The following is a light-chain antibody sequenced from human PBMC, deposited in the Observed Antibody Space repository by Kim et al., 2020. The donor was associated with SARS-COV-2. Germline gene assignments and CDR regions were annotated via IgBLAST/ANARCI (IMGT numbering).Light chain of an antibody. CDR2: YDS. CDR1: NIGSKS. CDR3: QVWYSSSDHWV. J-gene: IGLJ3*02. V-gene: IGLV3-21*04. Sequence: SYELTQPPSVSVAPGKTARITCGGNNIGSKSVHWYQQKPGQAPVLVIYYDSDRPSGIPERFSGSNSGNTATLTISRVEAWDEADYYCQVWYSSSDHWVFGGGTQLTVL.